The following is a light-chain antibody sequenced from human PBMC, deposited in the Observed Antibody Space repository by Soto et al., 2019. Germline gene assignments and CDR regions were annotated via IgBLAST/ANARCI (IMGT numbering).Light chain of an antibody. CDR3: QTWGTGFHVV. V-gene: IGLV4-69*01. CDR1: SGHSRYT. CDR2: VNSDGSH. Sequence: QPVLTQSPSASASLGASVKLTCTLSSGHSRYTIAWHQQQPEKGPRYLMKVNSDGSHSKGDGSPDRFSGSSSGAERYLTISSLQSEDEADYYCQTWGTGFHVVFGGGTKLTVL. J-gene: IGLJ2*01.